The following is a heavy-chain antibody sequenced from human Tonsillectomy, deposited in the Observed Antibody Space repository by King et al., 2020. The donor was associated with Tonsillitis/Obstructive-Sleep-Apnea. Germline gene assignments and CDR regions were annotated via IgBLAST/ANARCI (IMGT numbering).Heavy chain of an antibody. CDR3: AGDMVYSSGWFFYLYGMEV. J-gene: IGHJ6*02. D-gene: IGHD6-19*01. V-gene: IGHV3-30*04. CDR1: GFTFSSYA. CDR2: ISHDGSNK. Sequence: VQLVESGGGVVQPGRSLRLSCAASGFTFSSYAMHWVRQAPGKGLEWVAVISHDGSNKYYADSVKGRFTISRANSKNTLYLQMNSLRAEDTAVYYCAGDMVYSSGWFFYLYGMEVWGQGTTVTVSS.